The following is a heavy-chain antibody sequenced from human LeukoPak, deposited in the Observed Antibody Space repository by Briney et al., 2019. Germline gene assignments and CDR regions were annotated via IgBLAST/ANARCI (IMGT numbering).Heavy chain of an antibody. CDR3: AKDLKSITIFGVVTVEGHDAFDI. Sequence: GGSLRLSCAASGFTFSSYAMSWVRQAPGKGLEWVSAISGSGGSTCYADSVKGRFTISRDNSKNTLYLQMNSLRAEDTAVYYCAKDLKSITIFGVVTVEGHDAFDIWGQGTMVTVSS. CDR1: GFTFSSYA. D-gene: IGHD3-3*01. J-gene: IGHJ3*02. CDR2: ISGSGGST. V-gene: IGHV3-23*01.